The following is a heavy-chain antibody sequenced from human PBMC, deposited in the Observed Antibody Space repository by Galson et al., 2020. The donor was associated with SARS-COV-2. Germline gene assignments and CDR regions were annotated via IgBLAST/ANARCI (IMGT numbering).Heavy chain of an antibody. J-gene: IGHJ4*02. D-gene: IGHD1-26*01. CDR3: AREGWAAYNFDY. CDR1: GFTLRSHY. V-gene: IGHV3-74*03. Sequence: TGGSLRLSCAASGFTLRSHYMHWVRQAPGEGLVWVSHINSEGTRTTYADSVKGRFTISRDNAKNALYLQINDLRAEDTALYYCAREGWAAYNFDYWGQGTLVTVSS. CDR2: INSEGTRT.